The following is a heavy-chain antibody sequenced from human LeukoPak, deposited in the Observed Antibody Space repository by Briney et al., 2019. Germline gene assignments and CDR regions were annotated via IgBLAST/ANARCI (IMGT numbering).Heavy chain of an antibody. V-gene: IGHV1-18*01. CDR1: GYRLINYG. CDR2: VSAYNGEA. D-gene: IGHD3-22*01. CDR3: ARDRGYYYDSRSPNWFDP. J-gene: IGHJ5*02. Sequence: GASVKVSYKASGYRLINYGLNWVRQAPGQGLEWMGWVSAYNGEAKYAQKFQGRVTMTTDTSTSTAYIELRSLRSDDTAVYYCARDRGYYYDSRSPNWFDPWGQGTLVTVSS.